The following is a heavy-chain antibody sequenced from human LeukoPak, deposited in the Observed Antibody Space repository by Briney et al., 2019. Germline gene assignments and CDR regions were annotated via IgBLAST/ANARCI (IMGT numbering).Heavy chain of an antibody. V-gene: IGHV1-69*13. J-gene: IGHJ3*02. D-gene: IGHD5-24*01. Sequence: ASVKVSCKASGGTFSSYAISWVRQAPGQGLEWMGGIIPIFGTANYAQKFQGRGTITADESTSTAYMELSSLRSEDTAVYYCARETGDGYNQGAFDIWGQGTMVTVSS. CDR3: ARETGDGYNQGAFDI. CDR2: IIPIFGTA. CDR1: GGTFSSYA.